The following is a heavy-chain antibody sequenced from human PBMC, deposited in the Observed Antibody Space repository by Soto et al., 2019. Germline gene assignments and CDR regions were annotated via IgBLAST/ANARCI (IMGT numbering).Heavy chain of an antibody. Sequence: QVQLVQSGAEVREPGASVKVSCKASGYTFTNYGVSWVRQAPGQGLEWMGWIGGYKGNTNYAQKLQGRVTLTTDTSTSTAYRELRSLRPDDTAVYYGAHHRLDTGMPSGYWGQGTLVTVSS. V-gene: IGHV1-18*01. D-gene: IGHD5-18*01. CDR1: GYTFTNYG. CDR2: IGGYKGNT. CDR3: AHHRLDTGMPSGY. J-gene: IGHJ4*02.